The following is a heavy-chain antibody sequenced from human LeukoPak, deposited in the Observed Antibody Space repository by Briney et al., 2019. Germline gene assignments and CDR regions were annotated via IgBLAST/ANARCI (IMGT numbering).Heavy chain of an antibody. CDR2: IYYSGST. CDR1: GGSFSGFY. Sequence: SETLSLTCAVDGGSFSGFYWSWVRQPPGKGLEWIGSIYYSGSTYYNPSLKSRVTISVDPSKNQFSLKLSSVTAADTAVYYCARHSGYSYGYAYYYYYMDVWGKGTTVTVSS. D-gene: IGHD5-18*01. J-gene: IGHJ6*03. CDR3: ARHSGYSYGYAYYYYYMDV. V-gene: IGHV4-34*01.